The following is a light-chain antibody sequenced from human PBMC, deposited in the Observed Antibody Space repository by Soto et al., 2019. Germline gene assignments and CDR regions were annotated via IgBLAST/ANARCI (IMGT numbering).Light chain of an antibody. V-gene: IGLV2-14*03. CDR1: SSDVGAYNF. CDR3: SSDTGRSVDG. CDR2: DVS. J-gene: IGLJ1*01. Sequence: QSALTQPASVSGSPGQSITISCTGTSSDVGAYNFVSWYQQHPAKAPKLMLYDVSNRPSGVSNRLSGAKSGNTASLTTSGLQAEDEADYYCSSDTGRSVDGFGSGTKRTVL.